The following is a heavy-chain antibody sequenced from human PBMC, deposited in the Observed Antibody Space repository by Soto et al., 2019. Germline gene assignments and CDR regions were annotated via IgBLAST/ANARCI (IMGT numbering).Heavy chain of an antibody. J-gene: IGHJ6*02. CDR1: GYTFTSYG. CDR2: ISAYNGNT. D-gene: IGHD2-21*02. Sequence: QVQLVQSGAEVKKPGASVKVSCKASGYTFTSYGISWVRQAPGQGLEWMGWISAYNGNTNYAQKLQGRVTMTTDTSTSTAYMELRSLRSDDTAVYYCATGFVRLAYCGGDCYSTYGMDVWGQGTTVTVSS. V-gene: IGHV1-18*01. CDR3: ATGFVRLAYCGGDCYSTYGMDV.